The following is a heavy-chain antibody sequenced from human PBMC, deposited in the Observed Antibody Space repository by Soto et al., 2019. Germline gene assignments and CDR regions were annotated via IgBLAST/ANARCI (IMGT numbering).Heavy chain of an antibody. CDR1: GYTFAGYY. V-gene: IGHV1-2*04. CDR2: INPNSGGT. CDR3: ARGGRIIVVVPAAACYYYYGMDV. D-gene: IGHD2-2*01. J-gene: IGHJ6*02. Sequence: ASVKVSCKASGYTFAGYYMHWVRQAPGQGLEWMGWINPNSGGTNYAQKFQGWVTMTRDTSISTAYMELSRLRSDDTAVYYCARGGRIIVVVPAAACYYYYGMDVWGQGTTVTVSS.